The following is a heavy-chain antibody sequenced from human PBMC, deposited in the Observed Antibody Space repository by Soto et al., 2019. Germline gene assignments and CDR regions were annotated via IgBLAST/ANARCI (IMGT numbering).Heavy chain of an antibody. V-gene: IGHV4-59*01. CDR1: GGSIISYY. Sequence: QVQLQESGPGLVKPSGTLSLTCTVSGGSIISYYWSWIRQPPGPGLEWIGYIYYSGSTNYNPTLKCRVTLSVDTSKNQFSLRLSAVSAADTAMYYCASEAVVRYPFAPCGQGTLVTVSS. D-gene: IGHD2-15*01. CDR3: ASEAVVRYPFAP. J-gene: IGHJ5*02. CDR2: IYYSGST.